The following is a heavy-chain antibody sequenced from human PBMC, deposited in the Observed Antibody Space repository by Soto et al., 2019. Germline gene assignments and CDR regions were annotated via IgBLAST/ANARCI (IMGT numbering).Heavy chain of an antibody. CDR3: ATMERLFDY. CDR1: GFTFSDYG. D-gene: IGHD3-3*01. CDR2: ISYDGSDK. V-gene: IGHV3-30*03. J-gene: IGHJ4*02. Sequence: GGSLRLSCAASGFTFSDYGMHWVRQAPGTWLEWVAVISYDGSDKYYADTVKGRFTISRDNSKNKLYLQMNSLRAEDTAVYYCATMERLFDYWGQGTLVTVSS.